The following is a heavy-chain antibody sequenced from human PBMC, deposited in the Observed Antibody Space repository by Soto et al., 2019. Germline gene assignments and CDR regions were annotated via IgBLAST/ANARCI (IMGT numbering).Heavy chain of an antibody. D-gene: IGHD2-21*02. CDR1: GFTFNTYG. CDR2: NWYDGSNK. CDR3: ARSDCTGAYCYSWPFNYGVDV. Sequence: QVQLVVSGGGVVQPGGSLRLSCTTSGFTFNTYGMHWVRQAPGKGLEWVAINWYDGSNKYYADSVKGRFTISRDNSRNPLYLQMNSLRAEDTALYYCARSDCTGAYCYSWPFNYGVDVWGQGTTVTVSS. J-gene: IGHJ6*02. V-gene: IGHV3-33*08.